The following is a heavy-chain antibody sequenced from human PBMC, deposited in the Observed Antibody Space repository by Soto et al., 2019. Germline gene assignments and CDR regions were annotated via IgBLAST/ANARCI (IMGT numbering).Heavy chain of an antibody. J-gene: IGHJ6*02. Sequence: ESLKISCKGSGYSFTSYWISWVRQMPGKGLEWMGRIDPSDSYTNYSPSFQGHVTISADKSISTAYLQWSSLKASDTAVYYCAGGSHTCFRSHSGMDVWGQGTTVTVSS. D-gene: IGHD2-15*01. V-gene: IGHV5-10-1*01. CDR2: IDPSDSYT. CDR3: AGGSHTCFRSHSGMDV. CDR1: GYSFTSYW.